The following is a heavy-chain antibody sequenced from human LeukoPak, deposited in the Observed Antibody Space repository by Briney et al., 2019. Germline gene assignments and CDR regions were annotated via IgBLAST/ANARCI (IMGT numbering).Heavy chain of an antibody. CDR3: AKAGGIYYGSGSYYNSFAY. Sequence: GGSLRLSCAASGFTFSSYAMSWVRQAPARGLEWVSSLRGDGDTFYADSVKGRFTLSRDNSKNTLYLQMNSLRAEDTAVYYCAKAGGIYYGSGSYYNSFAYWGQGTLVTVSS. V-gene: IGHV3-23*01. J-gene: IGHJ4*02. CDR2: LRGDGDT. D-gene: IGHD3-10*01. CDR1: GFTFSSYA.